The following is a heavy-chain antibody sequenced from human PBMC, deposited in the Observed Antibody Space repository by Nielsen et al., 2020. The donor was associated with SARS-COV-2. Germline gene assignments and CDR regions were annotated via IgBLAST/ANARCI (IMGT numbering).Heavy chain of an antibody. CDR3: ARAGTITGTTPPLYGMDV. Sequence: VRQAPGKGLEWVSYISSSSSTIYYADSVKGRFTISRDNAKNSLYLQMNSLRAEDTAVYYCARAGTITGTTPPLYGMDVWGQGTTVTVSS. CDR2: ISSSSSTI. J-gene: IGHJ6*02. V-gene: IGHV3-48*01. D-gene: IGHD1-20*01.